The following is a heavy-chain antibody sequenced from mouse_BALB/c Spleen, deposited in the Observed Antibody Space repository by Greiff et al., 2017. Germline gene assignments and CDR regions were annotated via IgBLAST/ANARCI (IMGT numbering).Heavy chain of an antibody. V-gene: IGHV14-1*02. J-gene: IGHJ3*01. CDR1: GFNIKDYY. CDR3: ARTGYRYDGFAY. CDR2: IDPENGNT. D-gene: IGHD2-14*01. Sequence: EVQLQQSGAELVRPGALVKLSCKASGFNIKDYYMHWVKQRPEQGLEWIGWIDPENGNTIYDPKFQGKASITADTSSNTAYLQLSSLTSEDTAVYYCARTGYRYDGFAYWGQGTLVTVSA.